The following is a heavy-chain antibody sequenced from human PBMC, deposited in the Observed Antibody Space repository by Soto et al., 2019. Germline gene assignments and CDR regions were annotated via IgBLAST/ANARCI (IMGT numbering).Heavy chain of an antibody. D-gene: IGHD2-15*01. V-gene: IGHV4-4*07. CDR3: ARGVAATPWVDYFYGMDV. Sequence: SETLSLIPTVSGGSISSYYWSWIRQPAGKGLEWIGRIYTSGSTNYNPSLKSRVTMSVDTSKNQFSLKLSSVTAADTAVYYCARGVAATPWVDYFYGMDVWGQGTTVTVS. J-gene: IGHJ6*02. CDR2: IYTSGST. CDR1: GGSISSYY.